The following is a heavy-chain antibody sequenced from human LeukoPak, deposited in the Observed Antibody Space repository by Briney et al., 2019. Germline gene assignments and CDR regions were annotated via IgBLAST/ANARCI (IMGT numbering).Heavy chain of an antibody. D-gene: IGHD4-23*01. J-gene: IGHJ4*02. CDR2: IHPGDSDS. Sequence: GESLKISCKGSGYSFITYWIGWVRQMPGKGLVWMGIIHPGDSDSRYSPSFQGQVTISADKSISTAYLQWSSLKASDTAIYYCATTNGGNRYYFDYWGQGTLVTVSS. CDR1: GYSFITYW. V-gene: IGHV5-51*01. CDR3: ATTNGGNRYYFDY.